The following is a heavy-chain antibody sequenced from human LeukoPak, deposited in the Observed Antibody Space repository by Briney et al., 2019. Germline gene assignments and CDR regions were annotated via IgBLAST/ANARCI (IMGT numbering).Heavy chain of an antibody. CDR1: GITFSSYG. D-gene: IGHD3-3*01. CDR2: ISSTGGTT. V-gene: IGHV3-48*04. CDR3: ARDGHGDFWRARRTYYMDV. Sequence: PGGSLRLSCAASGITFSSYGMSWVRQAPGKGLEWVSSISSTGGTTYYADSVKGRFTISRDNAKNSLYLQMNSLRAEDTAVYYCARDGHGDFWRARRTYYMDVWGKGTTVTVSS. J-gene: IGHJ6*03.